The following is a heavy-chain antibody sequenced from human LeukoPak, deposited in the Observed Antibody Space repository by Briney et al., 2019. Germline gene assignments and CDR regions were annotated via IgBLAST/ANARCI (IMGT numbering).Heavy chain of an antibody. CDR2: IYYSGST. J-gene: IGHJ6*02. Sequence: SETLSLTCTVSGVSISSYYWSWIRQPPGKGLEWIGYIYYSGSTNYNPSLKSRVTISVDTSKNQFSLKLRSVTAADTAVYYCARDTGFRHGYYYYGMDVWGQGTTVTVSS. D-gene: IGHD1-14*01. CDR3: ARDTGFRHGYYYYGMDV. V-gene: IGHV4-59*01. CDR1: GVSISSYY.